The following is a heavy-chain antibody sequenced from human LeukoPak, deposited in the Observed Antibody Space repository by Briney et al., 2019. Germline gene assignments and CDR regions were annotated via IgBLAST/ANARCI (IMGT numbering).Heavy chain of an antibody. CDR2: IYYSGST. D-gene: IGHD6-19*01. CDR1: GGSISRYY. J-gene: IGHJ3*02. V-gene: IGHV4-59*08. CDR3: ARHSGIAVGGSDAFDI. Sequence: SETLSLTCTVSGGSISRYYWSWIRQPPGKGLVWIGYIYYSGSTNYNPSLKSRVTISVDTSKNQFSLKLSSVTAADTAVYYCARHSGIAVGGSDAFDIWGQGTMVTVSS.